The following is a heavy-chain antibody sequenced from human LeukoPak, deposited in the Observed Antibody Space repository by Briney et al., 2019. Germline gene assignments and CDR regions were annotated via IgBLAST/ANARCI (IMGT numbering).Heavy chain of an antibody. CDR1: GFTFSSYA. D-gene: IGHD3-9*01. CDR3: AKHASYDILFDP. J-gene: IGHJ5*02. CDR2: ISGSGGST. Sequence: GGSLRLSCAASGFTFSSYAMSWVRQAPGKGLEWVSAISGSGGSTYYADSVKGRFTISRDNSKNTMYLQMNSLRAEHTAVYNCAKHASYDILFDPWGQGTLVTVSS. V-gene: IGHV3-23*01.